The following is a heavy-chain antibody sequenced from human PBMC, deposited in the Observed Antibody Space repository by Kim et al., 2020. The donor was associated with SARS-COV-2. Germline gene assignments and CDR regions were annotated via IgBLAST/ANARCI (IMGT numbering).Heavy chain of an antibody. V-gene: IGHV4-34*01. CDR1: GGSFSGYY. J-gene: IGHJ4*02. D-gene: IGHD3-10*01. CDR3: AREIMVRGVIIVDY. Sequence: SETLSLTCAVYGGSFSGYYWCWIRQPPGTGLEWNGEINHSGSTNYNPTLKSRVTISVDTSTNQCSLKLSSVTAADTAVYYCAREIMVRGVIIVDYWGQGTLVTVSS. CDR2: INHSGST.